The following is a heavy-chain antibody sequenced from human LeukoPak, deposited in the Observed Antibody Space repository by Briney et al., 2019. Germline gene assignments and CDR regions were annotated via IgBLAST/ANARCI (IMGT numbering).Heavy chain of an antibody. Sequence: KPGGSLRLSCAASGFTSSNAWMSWVRQAPGKGLEWLGRIKSEADGATTDYAAPLKGRFTISRDDSKKTLYLQMNSLKTEDTAVYYCTTNTVTKDGLDVWGQGTTVTVSS. CDR2: IKSEADGATT. V-gene: IGHV3-15*01. CDR1: GFTSSNAW. D-gene: IGHD4-17*01. CDR3: TTNTVTKDGLDV. J-gene: IGHJ6*02.